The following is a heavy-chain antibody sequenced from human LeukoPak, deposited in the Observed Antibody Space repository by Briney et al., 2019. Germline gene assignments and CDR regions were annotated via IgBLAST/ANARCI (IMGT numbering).Heavy chain of an antibody. CDR2: IKQDGSEK. V-gene: IGHV3-7*01. D-gene: IGHD5-18*01. J-gene: IGHJ4*02. CDR1: GFTFSSYW. Sequence: GGSLRLSCAASGFTFSSYWMSWVRQAPGKGLEWVANIKQDGSEKYYVDSVKGRFTISRDNAKNSLYLQMNSLRAEDTAVYYCARGRRGVNQLWFLSGGYYFDYWGQGTLVTVSS. CDR3: ARGRRGVNQLWFLSGGYYFDY.